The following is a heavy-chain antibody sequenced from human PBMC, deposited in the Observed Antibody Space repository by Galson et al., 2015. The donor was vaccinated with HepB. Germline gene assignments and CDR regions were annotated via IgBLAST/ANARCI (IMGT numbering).Heavy chain of an antibody. Sequence: SLRLSCAASGFTFDHYGMNWVRQAPGKGLEWVSSITGSSSFLQYADSVKGRFTISRDNAKNSLYLQMNSLRTEDTAVYYCARGGITTVTYAYWGQGTLVTVSS. CDR1: GFTFDHYG. D-gene: IGHD4-17*01. J-gene: IGHJ4*02. CDR3: ARGGITTVTYAY. CDR2: ITGSSSFL. V-gene: IGHV3-21*01.